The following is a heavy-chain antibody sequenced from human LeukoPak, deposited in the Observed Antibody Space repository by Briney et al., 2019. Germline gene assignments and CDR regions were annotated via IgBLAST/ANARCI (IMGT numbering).Heavy chain of an antibody. Sequence: RPGGSLRLSCAASGFTFSLYALNWVRQAPGEGLEWVAYINSGADDIHYAASVRGRFTISRDDATNTLYLQLSSLRAEDTAVYYCARDTIQPGLIDDWGQGTLVTVSS. CDR3: ARDTIQPGLIDD. CDR2: INSGADDI. D-gene: IGHD2-2*01. J-gene: IGHJ4*02. V-gene: IGHV3-48*04. CDR1: GFTFSLYA.